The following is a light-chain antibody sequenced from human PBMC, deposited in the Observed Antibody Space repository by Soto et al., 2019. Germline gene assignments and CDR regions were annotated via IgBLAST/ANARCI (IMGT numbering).Light chain of an antibody. CDR1: SGYSTYA. Sequence: QPVVTQSPSASASLGASVKLTCTLSSGYSTYAIAWHQQQSEKGPRFLMKINYDGTHSKGDGFFDRFSGSSSGAERHLTISSLQSDDEADYFCQSLGTGIQVFGGGTKLTVL. J-gene: IGLJ3*02. V-gene: IGLV4-69*01. CDR2: INYDGTH. CDR3: QSLGTGIQV.